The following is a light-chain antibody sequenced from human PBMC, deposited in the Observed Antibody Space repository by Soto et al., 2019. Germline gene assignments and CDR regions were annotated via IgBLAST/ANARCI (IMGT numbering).Light chain of an antibody. CDR3: QQYNDNWT. CDR2: KAS. V-gene: IGKV1-5*03. Sequence: DIQMTQSPSTLSASVGDRVTITCRASQSISSLLAWHQQKPGKAPRLLIYKASNLESGVPSRFSGSGSGTEFTLTITSLQPDDSATYYCQQYNDNWTFGQGTKVEIK. J-gene: IGKJ1*01. CDR1: QSISSL.